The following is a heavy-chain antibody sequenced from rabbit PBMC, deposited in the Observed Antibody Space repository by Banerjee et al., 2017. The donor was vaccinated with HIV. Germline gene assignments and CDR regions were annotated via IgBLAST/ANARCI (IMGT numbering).Heavy chain of an antibody. V-gene: IGHV1S40*01. CDR1: GFSFSSSYW. CDR3: ARSTSGYDIGDL. D-gene: IGHD1-1*01. Sequence: SLEESGGDLVKPGASLTLTCTASGFSFSSSYWICWVRQAPGKGLEWIACTYISSGRTWYASWVNGRFTISKASSTTVTLQMTSLTAADTATYFCARSTSGYDIGDLWGPGTLVTVS. CDR2: TYISSGRT. J-gene: IGHJ4*01.